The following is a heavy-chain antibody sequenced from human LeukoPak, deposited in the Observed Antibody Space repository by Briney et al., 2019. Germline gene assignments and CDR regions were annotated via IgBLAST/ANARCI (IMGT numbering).Heavy chain of an antibody. J-gene: IGHJ4*02. D-gene: IGHD5/OR15-5a*01. Sequence: GGSLRLSCAASGFTLSSFAMSWVRQAPGSGLEWVSGISGSGEYTYYADSVKGRFTISRDNSKNTLYLQMNSLRVEDTAVYYCTNGGLRFVLSEYWGQGTLVTVSS. CDR1: GFTLSSFA. CDR2: ISGSGEYT. CDR3: TNGGLRFVLSEY. V-gene: IGHV3-23*01.